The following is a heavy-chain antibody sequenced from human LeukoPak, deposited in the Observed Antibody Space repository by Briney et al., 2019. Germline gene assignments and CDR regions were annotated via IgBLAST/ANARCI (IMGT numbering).Heavy chain of an antibody. J-gene: IGHJ4*02. CDR3: VSGYYHDY. V-gene: IGHV3-48*03. CDR1: GFTFSSYE. D-gene: IGHD3-22*01. CDR2: ISSSGTTT. Sequence: GGSLRLSCAASGFTFSSYEMNWVRQAPGKGLEWVSYISSSGTTTKYADSVKGRLTISRANAKNSVYLQMNSLRAEDTAVYYCVSGYYHDYRGQGTLVTVSS.